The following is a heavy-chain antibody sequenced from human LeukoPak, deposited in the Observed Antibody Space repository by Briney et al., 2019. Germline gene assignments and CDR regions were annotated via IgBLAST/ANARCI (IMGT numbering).Heavy chain of an antibody. J-gene: IGHJ3*02. D-gene: IGHD3-10*01. CDR2: INPNSGVT. CDR1: GYTFIDYF. CDR3: ARAVSGSLGGAFDI. V-gene: IGHV1-2*02. Sequence: ASVKVSCKASGYTFIDYFIHWMRQTPGQGLEWLGWINPNSGVTRYAQKFQGRVPLTRDTAAYLELSSLKYDDTAVHYCARAVSGSLGGAFDIWGQGTAVTVSS.